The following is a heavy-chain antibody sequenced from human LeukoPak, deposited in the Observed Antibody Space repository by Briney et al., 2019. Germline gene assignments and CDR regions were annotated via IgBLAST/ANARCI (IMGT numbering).Heavy chain of an antibody. CDR1: GGSLNTPNYY. CDR3: ARRGYYDSNGQYFFDY. CDR2: ISYTGST. Sequence: SETLSLTCTVSGGSLNTPNYYWAWIRQPPGKVLEWIGSISYTGSTYYNPSLRSRVTISVAPSKNQFSLQLSSVTAADTAMYYCARRGYYDSNGQYFFDYWGQGTLVTVSS. V-gene: IGHV4-39*07. D-gene: IGHD3-22*01. J-gene: IGHJ4*02.